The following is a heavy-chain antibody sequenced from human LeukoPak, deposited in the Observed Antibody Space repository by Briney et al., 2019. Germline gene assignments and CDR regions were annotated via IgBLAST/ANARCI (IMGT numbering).Heavy chain of an antibody. V-gene: IGHV3-23*01. Sequence: GGSLRLSCAASGFTFSRSAMTWVRQTPGKGLDWVSSISSFGNTYYADSVKGRFTISRDNSKNMLYPQMNSLRAEDTAVYYCVKGRISEDGLDFWGQGTLVTVSS. D-gene: IGHD6-13*01. CDR1: GFTFSRSA. J-gene: IGHJ4*02. CDR3: VKGRISEDGLDF. CDR2: ISSFGNT.